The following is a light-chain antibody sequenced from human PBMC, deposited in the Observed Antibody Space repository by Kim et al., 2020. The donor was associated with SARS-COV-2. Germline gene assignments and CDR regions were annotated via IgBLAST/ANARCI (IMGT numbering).Light chain of an antibody. J-gene: IGKJ4*01. Sequence: PGERATLSCRASQSIDTSLAWYQHRPGQAPRLLVYDASIRATGVPDRFSGSGSGTDFTLTISSLEPEDFSTYYCQQRDSWPPAVAFGGGTKVDIK. CDR2: DAS. V-gene: IGKV3-11*01. CDR1: QSIDTS. CDR3: QQRDSWPPAVA.